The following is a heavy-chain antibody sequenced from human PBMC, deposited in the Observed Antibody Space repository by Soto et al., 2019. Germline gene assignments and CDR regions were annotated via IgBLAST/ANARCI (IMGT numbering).Heavy chain of an antibody. J-gene: IGHJ6*02. D-gene: IGHD3-22*01. Sequence: SETLSLTCTVSGGSISSYYWSWIRQPPGKGLEWIGYIYYSGSTNYNPSLKSRVTISVDTSKNQFSLELSSVTAADTAVYYCARGNDSSGYYGMDVWGQGTTVTVSS. CDR2: IYYSGST. CDR3: ARGNDSSGYYGMDV. CDR1: GGSISSYY. V-gene: IGHV4-59*01.